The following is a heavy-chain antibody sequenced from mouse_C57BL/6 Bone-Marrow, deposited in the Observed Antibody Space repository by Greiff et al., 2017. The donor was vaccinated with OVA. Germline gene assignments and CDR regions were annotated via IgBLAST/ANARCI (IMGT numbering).Heavy chain of an antibody. CDR3: TRGGYYYAMDY. CDR1: GYTFTDYE. J-gene: IGHJ4*01. V-gene: IGHV1-15*01. D-gene: IGHD2-2*01. CDR2: IDPETGGT. Sequence: QVQLQQSGAELVRPGASVTLSCKASGYTFTDYEMHWVKQTPVHGLEWIGAIDPETGGTAYNQKFKGKAILTADKSSSTAYMERRSLTSEDSAVYYCTRGGYYYAMDYWGQGTSVTVSS.